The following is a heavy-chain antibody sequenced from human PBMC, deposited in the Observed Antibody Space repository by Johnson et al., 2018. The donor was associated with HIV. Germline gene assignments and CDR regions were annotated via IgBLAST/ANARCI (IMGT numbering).Heavy chain of an antibody. Sequence: VQLVESGGGVVQPGGSLRLSCAASGFTFSSYGMHWVRQAPGKGLEWVSGISWNSGSIGYADSVKGRFTISRDNAKNSLYLQMNSLRAEDTALYYCAKDIGVGASPVAFDIWGQGTMVTVSS. J-gene: IGHJ3*02. CDR1: GFTFSSYG. V-gene: IGHV3-9*01. CDR2: ISWNSGSI. D-gene: IGHD1-26*01. CDR3: AKDIGVGASPVAFDI.